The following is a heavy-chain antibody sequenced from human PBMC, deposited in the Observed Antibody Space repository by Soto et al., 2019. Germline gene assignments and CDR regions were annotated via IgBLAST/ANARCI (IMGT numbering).Heavy chain of an antibody. CDR2: ISAYNGNT. CDR1: GYTFTSYG. Sequence: ASVKVSCKASGYTFTSYGISWVRQAPGQGLEWMGWISAYNGNTNYAQKLQGRVTMTTDTSTSTAYMELRSLRSDDTAVYYCARAVEVTISIYYYGMDLWGQGTTVTVSS. J-gene: IGHJ6*02. D-gene: IGHD3-3*02. V-gene: IGHV1-18*04. CDR3: ARAVEVTISIYYYGMDL.